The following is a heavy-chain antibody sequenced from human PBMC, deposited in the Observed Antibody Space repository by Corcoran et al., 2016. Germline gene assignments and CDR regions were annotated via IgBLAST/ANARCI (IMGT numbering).Heavy chain of an antibody. Sequence: QVQLVESGGGVVQPGRSLRLSCAASGFTFSSYGMHWVRQAPGKGLEWVAVIWYDGSNKYYADSVKGRFTISRDNSKNTLYLQMNSLRAEDTAVYYCARAKIAAAFSFDPWGQGTLVTVSS. CDR2: IWYDGSNK. D-gene: IGHD6-13*01. V-gene: IGHV3-33*01. J-gene: IGHJ5*02. CDR3: ARAKIAAAFSFDP. CDR1: GFTFSSYG.